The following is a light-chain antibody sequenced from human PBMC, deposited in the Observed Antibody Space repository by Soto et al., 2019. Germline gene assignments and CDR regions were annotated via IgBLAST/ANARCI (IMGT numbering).Light chain of an antibody. CDR2: GSN. CDR1: IANIGSNT. CDR3: AAWDDSLNGYV. V-gene: IGLV1-44*01. J-gene: IGLJ1*01. Sequence: QSVLTQPPSASGTPGQRGTISCSGSIANIGSNTVNLYQQLPGTSPKLLIYGSNERPSGVPDRCSGSESGTSASLAISGLPSADEAAYYCAAWDDSLNGYVFGTGNRVTAL.